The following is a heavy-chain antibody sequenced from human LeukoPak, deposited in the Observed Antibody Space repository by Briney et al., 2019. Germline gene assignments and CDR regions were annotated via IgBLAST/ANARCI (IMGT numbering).Heavy chain of an antibody. CDR1: GYTFTSYD. Sequence: GASVKVSCKASGYTFTSYDINWVRQATGQGLEWMGWINPNSGGTNYAQKFQGWVTMTRDTSISTAYMELSRLRSDDTAVYYCARDNSVRGFCSSTSCYDAFDIWGQGTMVTVSS. CDR2: INPNSGGT. D-gene: IGHD2-2*01. V-gene: IGHV1-2*04. J-gene: IGHJ3*02. CDR3: ARDNSVRGFCSSTSCYDAFDI.